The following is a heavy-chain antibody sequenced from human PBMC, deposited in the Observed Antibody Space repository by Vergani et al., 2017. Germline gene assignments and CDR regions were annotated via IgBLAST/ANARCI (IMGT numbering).Heavy chain of an antibody. CDR1: GYTFTSYA. V-gene: IGHV7-4-1*02. CDR2: INTNTGHP. J-gene: IGHJ6*02. D-gene: IGHD6-13*01. CDR3: ARDAQRGDSRSWYRYYCYYGMDG. Sequence: QVQLVQSGSELKKPGASVKVSCKASGYTFTSYAVNWVRQAPGQGLEWMGWINTNTGHPTYAQGFTGRFVFSLDTSVSTAYLQISSLKAEDTAVYYCARDAQRGDSRSWYRYYCYYGMDGWGRGTTVTVS.